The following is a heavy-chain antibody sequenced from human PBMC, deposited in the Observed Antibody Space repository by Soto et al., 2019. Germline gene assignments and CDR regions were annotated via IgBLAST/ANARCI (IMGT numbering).Heavy chain of an antibody. CDR3: ARVLYNSNDRDTGDY. CDR2: INHSGST. J-gene: IGHJ4*02. CDR1: GGSFSGYY. D-gene: IGHD1-20*01. V-gene: IGHV4-34*01. Sequence: SETLSLTCAVYGGSFSGYYWSWIRQPPGKGLEWTGEINHSGSTNYNPSLKSRVTISVDTSKNQFSLKLSSVTAADTAVYYCARVLYNSNDRDTGDYWGQGTLVTVSS.